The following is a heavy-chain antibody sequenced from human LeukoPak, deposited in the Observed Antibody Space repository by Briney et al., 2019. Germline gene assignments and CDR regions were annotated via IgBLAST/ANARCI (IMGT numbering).Heavy chain of an antibody. D-gene: IGHD2-2*01. J-gene: IGHJ4*02. CDR2: VNTGNGDT. Sequence: ASVKVSCKASGYIFTSYVMHWVRQAPGQRLEWMGWVNTGNGDTKYSQQFQGRVTFIRETSASTVYMDLSSLRSEDTAVYYCASNPGYCSSTSCPMWNWGQGTLVTVSS. V-gene: IGHV1-3*04. CDR3: ASNPGYCSSTSCPMWN. CDR1: GYIFTSYV.